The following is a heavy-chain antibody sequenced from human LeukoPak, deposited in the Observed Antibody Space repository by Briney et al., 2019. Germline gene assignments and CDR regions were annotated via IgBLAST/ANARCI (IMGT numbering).Heavy chain of an antibody. CDR3: ARDLYDSSGYWEYFDY. CDR1: GFTFSSFW. V-gene: IGHV3-74*01. J-gene: IGHJ4*02. Sequence: PGGSLRLSCAASGFTFSSFWMHWVRQAPGKGLVWVSRINSDGSSTSYADSVKGRFTISRDNAKNTLYLQMNSLRAEDTAVYYCARDLYDSSGYWEYFDYWGQGTLVTVSS. D-gene: IGHD3-22*01. CDR2: INSDGSST.